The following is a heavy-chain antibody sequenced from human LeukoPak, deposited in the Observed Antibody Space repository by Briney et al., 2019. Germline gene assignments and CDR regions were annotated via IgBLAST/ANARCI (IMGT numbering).Heavy chain of an antibody. CDR3: ARSEDYYDSSGYVNMYDY. J-gene: IGHJ4*02. CDR2: ISSNGGST. Sequence: GGSLRLSCAASGFTFSTYAMHWVRQAPGKGLEYVSAISSNGGSTYYASSVKGRFTISRDNSKNTLYPQMGSLRAEDMAVYYCARSEDYYDSSGYVNMYDYWGQGTLVTVSS. CDR1: GFTFSTYA. V-gene: IGHV3-64*01. D-gene: IGHD3-22*01.